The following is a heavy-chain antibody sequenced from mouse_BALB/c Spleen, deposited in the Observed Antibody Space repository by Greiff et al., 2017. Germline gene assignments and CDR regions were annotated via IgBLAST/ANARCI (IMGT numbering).Heavy chain of an antibody. CDR1: GYTFTSYV. CDR3: ARSSYYGSSYDWYFDV. V-gene: IGHV1-14*01. Sequence: VQLQQSGPELVKPGASVKMSCKASGYTFTSYVMHWVKQKPGQGLEWIGYINPYNDGTKYNEKFKGKATLTSDKSSSTAYMELSSLTSEDSAVYYCARSSYYGSSYDWYFDVGGAGTTVTVSS. D-gene: IGHD1-1*01. J-gene: IGHJ1*01. CDR2: INPYNDGT.